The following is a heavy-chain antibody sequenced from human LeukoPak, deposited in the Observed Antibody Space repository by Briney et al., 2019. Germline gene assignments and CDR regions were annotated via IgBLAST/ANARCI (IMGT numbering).Heavy chain of an antibody. D-gene: IGHD3-22*01. Sequence: ASVKVSCTTSVYTFTTYDINWVRQATGHGLEWMGWMNTNSGNTGYAQKFQGRVTMTRNTAISTAYMELSSLRSEDTAVYYCARGVNGFDYWGQGTLVTVSS. V-gene: IGHV1-8*01. J-gene: IGHJ4*02. CDR3: ARGVNGFDY. CDR2: MNTNSGNT. CDR1: VYTFTTYD.